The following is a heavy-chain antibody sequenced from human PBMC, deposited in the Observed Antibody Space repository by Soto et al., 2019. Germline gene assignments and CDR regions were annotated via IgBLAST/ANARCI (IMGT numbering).Heavy chain of an antibody. CDR1: GFTFCSYD. Sequence: GGSLRLSCAASGFTFCSYDMHWVRQATGKGLEWVSAIGTAGDTYYPGSLKGRFTISRENAKNSLYLQMNSLRAGDTAVYYCARGVTTDDAFDIWGQGTMVTVSS. CDR3: ARGVTTDDAFDI. D-gene: IGHD4-17*01. J-gene: IGHJ3*02. CDR2: IGTAGDT. V-gene: IGHV3-13*01.